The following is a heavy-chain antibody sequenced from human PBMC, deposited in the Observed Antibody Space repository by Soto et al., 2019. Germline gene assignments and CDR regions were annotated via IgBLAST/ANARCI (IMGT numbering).Heavy chain of an antibody. CDR3: ATWHEREHAYDV. CDR2: LYDVDGS. V-gene: IGHV3-53*01. J-gene: IGHJ3*01. D-gene: IGHD1-1*01. CDR1: GLTISGKKY. Sequence: GGSLRLSCAAFGLTISGKKYVAWVRQAPGKGLEWVSALYDVDGSFYADSVKGRFTTSSDSSKTTVYLQINDLRPGDTAVYYCATWHEREHAYDVWGQGTTVTVSS.